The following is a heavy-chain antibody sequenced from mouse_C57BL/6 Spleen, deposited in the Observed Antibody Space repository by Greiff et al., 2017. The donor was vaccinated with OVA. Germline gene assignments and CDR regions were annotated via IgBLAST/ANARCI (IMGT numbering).Heavy chain of an antibody. CDR2: IRLKSDNYAT. V-gene: IGHV6-3*01. D-gene: IGHD1-1*02. CDR3: TYGWVAY. CDR1: GFTFSNYW. Sequence: DVHLVESGGGLVQPGGSMKLSCVASGFTFSNYWMNWVRQSPEKGLEWVAQIRLKSDNYATHYAESVKGRFTISRDDSKSSVYLQMNNLRAEDTGIYYCTYGWVAYWGQGTLVTVSA. J-gene: IGHJ3*01.